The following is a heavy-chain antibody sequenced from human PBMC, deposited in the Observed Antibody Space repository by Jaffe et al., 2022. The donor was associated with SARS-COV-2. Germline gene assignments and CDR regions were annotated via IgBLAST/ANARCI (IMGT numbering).Heavy chain of an antibody. CDR3: AKDGGWHTLVRMPLLNGLDV. CDR1: GFTFGDHN. J-gene: IGHJ6*02. CDR2: ISWDGYTT. V-gene: IGHV3-43*01. Sequence: EVQLVESGGVVEQPGGSLRLSCAASGFTFGDHNMHWVRQAPGKGLEWVSLISWDGYTTYYADSVKGRFTISRDNSKNSLYLQMDSLRTEDTALYYCAKDGGWHTLVRMPLLNGLDVWGQGATVTVSS. D-gene: IGHD3-10*01.